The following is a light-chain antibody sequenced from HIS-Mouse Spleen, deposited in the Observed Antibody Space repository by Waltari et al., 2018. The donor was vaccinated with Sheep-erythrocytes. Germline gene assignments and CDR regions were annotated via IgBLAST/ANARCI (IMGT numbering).Light chain of an antibody. Sequence: QSALTQPRSVSGSPGQSVTISCTGTSSDVGGYNSFSWYQQHPGKAPKPMIYDVSKRPSGVPDRFSGSKSGNTASLTISGLQAEDEADYYCCSYAGSYNHVFATGTKVTVL. CDR2: DVS. CDR1: SSDVGGYNS. CDR3: CSYAGSYNHV. V-gene: IGLV2-11*01. J-gene: IGLJ1*01.